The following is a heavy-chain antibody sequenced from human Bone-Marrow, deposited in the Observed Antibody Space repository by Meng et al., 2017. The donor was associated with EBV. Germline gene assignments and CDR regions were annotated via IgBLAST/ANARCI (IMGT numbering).Heavy chain of an antibody. D-gene: IGHD2-15*01. CDR1: DGSISTGYYY. J-gene: IGHJ4*02. V-gene: IGHV4-30-4*01. Sequence: VPVQESVPGLVKPSQTLAPTCAVSDGSISTGYYYWTWIRQPSGKCLEWIGYMYYNGITYYNPSLKSRVTISGDSSKNQFSLKLTSVTAADTAVYFCARGSSFCSGGSCFENWGQGTLVTVSS. CDR2: MYYNGIT. CDR3: ARGSSFCSGGSCFEN.